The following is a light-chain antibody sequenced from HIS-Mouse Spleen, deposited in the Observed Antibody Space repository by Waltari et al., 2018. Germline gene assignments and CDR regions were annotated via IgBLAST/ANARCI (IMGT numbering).Light chain of an antibody. J-gene: IGLJ2*01. CDR2: DVS. Sequence: QSALTQPASVSGSPGQSITISCTGTSSDVGGYNYVSWYQQHPGKAPKLMIYDVSKRPSGVSKRFSGSTSGNTASLTISGLQAEDEADYYCSSYTSSSTVVFGGGTKLTVL. CDR3: SSYTSSSTVV. V-gene: IGLV2-14*03. CDR1: SSDVGGYNY.